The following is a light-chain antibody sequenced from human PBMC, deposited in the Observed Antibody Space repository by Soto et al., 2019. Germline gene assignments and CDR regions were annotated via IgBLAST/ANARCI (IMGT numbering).Light chain of an antibody. CDR3: QQYGSSRLT. CDR1: QSVSSSY. J-gene: IGKJ4*01. Sequence: EIVLTQSPGTLSLSPGERATLSCRASQSVSSSYLTWYQQKPGQAPRLLMYGASNRATGVPDRFSGSGSGTDFTLTISRLEPEDFAVYYCQQYGSSRLTFGGGTKVEI. V-gene: IGKV3-20*01. CDR2: GAS.